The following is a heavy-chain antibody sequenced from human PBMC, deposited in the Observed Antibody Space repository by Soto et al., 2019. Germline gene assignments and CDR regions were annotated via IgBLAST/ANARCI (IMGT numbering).Heavy chain of an antibody. V-gene: IGHV1-3*01. CDR2: INAGNGNT. CDR3: ARWGGITGPTWYYFDY. Sequence: QVQLVQSGAEVKKPGASVKVSCKASGYTFTSYAMHWVRQAPGQRLEWMGWINAGNGNTKYSQKFQGRVTITRDTSASTAYMELSSLRSEDTAVYYCARWGGITGPTWYYFDYWGQGTLVTVSS. CDR1: GYTFTSYA. D-gene: IGHD1-7*01. J-gene: IGHJ4*02.